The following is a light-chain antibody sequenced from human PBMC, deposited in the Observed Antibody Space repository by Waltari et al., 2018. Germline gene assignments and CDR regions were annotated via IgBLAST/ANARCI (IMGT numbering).Light chain of an antibody. CDR2: AAS. J-gene: IGKJ5*01. CDR3: QQANSFPIT. CDR1: QGISSW. V-gene: IGKV1D-12*01. Sequence: DIQMTQSPSSVSASVGDRVTITCRASQGISSWLVWYQQRPGKTPKLLIYAASNLQSGVPSRFSGSGSETEFTLTISSLEPEDFATYYCQQANSFPITFSQGTRLEIK.